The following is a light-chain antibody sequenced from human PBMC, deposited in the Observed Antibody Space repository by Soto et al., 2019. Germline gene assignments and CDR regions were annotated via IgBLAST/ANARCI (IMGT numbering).Light chain of an antibody. Sequence: DIQMTQSPSSLSASVGDRVTITCRASQGVSDYLAWYQQKPGKVPKLLIYAASTLQSGVPSRFSGSGSGTYFTLTISSLQPEDVATYYCQRYNNAPFTFGHGTKVDIK. J-gene: IGKJ3*01. V-gene: IGKV1-27*01. CDR2: AAS. CDR1: QGVSDY. CDR3: QRYNNAPFT.